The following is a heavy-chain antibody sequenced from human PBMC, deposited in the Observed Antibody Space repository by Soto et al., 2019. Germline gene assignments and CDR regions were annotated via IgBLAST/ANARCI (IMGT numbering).Heavy chain of an antibody. V-gene: IGHV4-59*01. CDR1: GGSISSYY. J-gene: IGHJ6*02. D-gene: IGHD3-3*01. CDR2: IYYSGST. Sequence: SETLSLTCTVSGGSISSYYWSWIRQPPGKGLEWIGYIYYSGSTNYNPSLKSRVTISVDTSKNQFSLKLSSVTAADTAVYYCARETPPRYYDFWSGTTPYYYYGMDVWGQGTTVTVSS. CDR3: ARETPPRYYDFWSGTTPYYYYGMDV.